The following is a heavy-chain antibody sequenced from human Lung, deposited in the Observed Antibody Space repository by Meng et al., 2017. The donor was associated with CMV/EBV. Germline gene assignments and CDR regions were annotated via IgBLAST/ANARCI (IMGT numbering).Heavy chain of an antibody. CDR2: IRSSGVDK. V-gene: IGHV3-11*01. J-gene: IGHJ4*02. CDR1: GFSLSDFH. CDR3: ARDRPLYFFDY. Sequence: GGSLRLXCAASGFSLSDFHMSWIRQAPGKGLEWVSNIRSSGVDKYYADSVKGRFTISRDDAKKSLYLQMNSLRAEDTAVYYCARDRPLYFFDYWGQGALVTVSS.